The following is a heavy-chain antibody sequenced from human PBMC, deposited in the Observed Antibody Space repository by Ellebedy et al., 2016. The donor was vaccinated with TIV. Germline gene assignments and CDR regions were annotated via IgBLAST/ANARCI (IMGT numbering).Heavy chain of an antibody. CDR3: AREETPLLNGYY. J-gene: IGHJ4*02. D-gene: IGHD3-10*01. CDR1: GFTFSSYA. Sequence: GGSLRLXXAASGFTFSSYAMSWVRQAPGKGLEWVSAISGSGGSTYYADSVKGRFTISRDNSKNTLYLQMNSLRAEDTAVYYCAREETPLLNGYYWGQGTLVTVSS. CDR2: ISGSGGST. V-gene: IGHV3-23*01.